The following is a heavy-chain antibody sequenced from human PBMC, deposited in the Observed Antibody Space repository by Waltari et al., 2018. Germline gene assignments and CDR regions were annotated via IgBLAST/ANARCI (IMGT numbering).Heavy chain of an antibody. Sequence: EVQLVESGGGLVQPGGSLSLSCAASGFTFSNYNMNWVRQPPGKGLEWVSYISTSSSTIYYADSVKGRFTISRDNAKNSLYLQMDSLRAEDTAVYYCASLSWYFDLWGRGTLVTVSS. CDR2: ISTSSSTI. V-gene: IGHV3-48*01. CDR1: GFTFSNYN. CDR3: ASLSWYFDL. J-gene: IGHJ2*01.